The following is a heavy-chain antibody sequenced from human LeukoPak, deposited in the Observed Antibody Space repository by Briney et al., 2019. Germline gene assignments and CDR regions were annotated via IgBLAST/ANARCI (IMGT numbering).Heavy chain of an antibody. J-gene: IGHJ4*02. V-gene: IGHV1-69*04. Sequence: SVKVSCKASGGTFSSYAISRVRQAPGQGLEWMGRIIPILGIANYAQKFQGRVTITADKSTSTAYMELSSLGAEDTAVYFCARFRYTDGGYCSRTSCPWYFDYWGQGTLVSVSS. CDR1: GGTFSSYA. CDR2: IIPILGIA. CDR3: ARFRYTDGGYCSRTSCPWYFDY. D-gene: IGHD2-2*01.